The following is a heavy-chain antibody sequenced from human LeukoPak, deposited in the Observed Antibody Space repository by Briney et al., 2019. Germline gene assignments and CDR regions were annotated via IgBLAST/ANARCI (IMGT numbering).Heavy chain of an antibody. CDR3: ARDKPAGPYYYGMDV. Sequence: GGSLRLSCAASGFTFSSYAMSWVRQAPGKGLEWVSAISGSGGSTYYADSVKGRFTISRDNSKNTLYLQMNSLRAEDTAVYYCARDKPAGPYYYGMDVWGQGTTVTVSS. V-gene: IGHV3-23*01. CDR1: GFTFSSYA. CDR2: ISGSGGST. J-gene: IGHJ6*02. D-gene: IGHD2-2*01.